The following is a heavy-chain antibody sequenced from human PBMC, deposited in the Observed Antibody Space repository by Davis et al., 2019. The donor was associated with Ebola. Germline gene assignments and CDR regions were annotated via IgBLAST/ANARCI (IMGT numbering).Heavy chain of an antibody. CDR3: AKQRGVGAIDYDY. CDR1: GFTFSSSA. Sequence: GGSLRLSCAASGFTFSSSAMTWVRQAPGKELEWVSDISSGGGAPYYADSVKGRFTTFRDNPKSTLYLQMNSLRADDTAVYYCAKQRGVGAIDYDYWGRGTVVTVSS. V-gene: IGHV3-23*01. CDR2: ISSGGGAP. J-gene: IGHJ4*02. D-gene: IGHD1-26*01.